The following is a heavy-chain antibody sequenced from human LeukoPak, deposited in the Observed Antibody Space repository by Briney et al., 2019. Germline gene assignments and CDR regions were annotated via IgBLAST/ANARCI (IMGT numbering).Heavy chain of an antibody. CDR2: ISWNSGSI. D-gene: IGHD6-13*01. V-gene: IGHV3-9*03. CDR3: AKDFYSSSWYYFDY. Sequence: GRSLRLSCAASGFTFDDYAMHWVRQAPGKGLEWVSGISWNSGSIGYADSVKGRFTISGDNAKNSLYLQMNSLRAEDMALYYCAKDFYSSSWYYFDYWGQGTLVTVSS. CDR1: GFTFDDYA. J-gene: IGHJ4*02.